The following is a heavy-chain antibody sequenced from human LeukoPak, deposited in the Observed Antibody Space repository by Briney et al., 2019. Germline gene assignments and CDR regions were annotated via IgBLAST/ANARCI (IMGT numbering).Heavy chain of an antibody. CDR2: ISSSSSTI. CDR3: ARDSRLYYDFWSGYGMDV. J-gene: IGHJ6*02. V-gene: IGHV3-48*01. CDR1: GFTFSSYS. Sequence: PGGSLRPSCAASGFTFSSYSMNWVRQAPGKGLEWVSYISSSSSTIYYADSVKGRFTISRDNAKNSLYLQMNSLRAEDTAVYYCARDSRLYYDFWSGYGMDVWGQGTTVTVSS. D-gene: IGHD3-3*01.